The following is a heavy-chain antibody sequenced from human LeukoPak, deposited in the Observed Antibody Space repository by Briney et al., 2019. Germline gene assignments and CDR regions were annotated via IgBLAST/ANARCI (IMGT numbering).Heavy chain of an antibody. D-gene: IGHD3-10*01. CDR3: ARGSNVLLWFGTAGDV. CDR2: INHSGST. Sequence: SETLSPTCAVYGGSFSGYYWSWIRQPPGKGLEWIGEINHSGSTNYNPSLKSRVTISVDTSKNQFSLKLSSVTAADTAVYYCARGSNVLLWFGTAGDVWGQGTTVTVSS. V-gene: IGHV4-34*01. J-gene: IGHJ6*02. CDR1: GGSFSGYY.